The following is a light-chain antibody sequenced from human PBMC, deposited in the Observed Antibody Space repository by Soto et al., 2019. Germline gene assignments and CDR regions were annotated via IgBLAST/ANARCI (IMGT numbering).Light chain of an antibody. CDR1: QSISSY. CDR2: AAS. Sequence: DIQMTQSPSSLSASVGDRVTITCRASQSISSYLNWYQQKPGKAPKLLSYAASSLQSGVPSRFSGSGSGTDFPLTISSLQPEVFATYYCQQRYSTPRYTGGQGTKLEIK. V-gene: IGKV1-39*01. J-gene: IGKJ2*01. CDR3: QQRYSTPRYT.